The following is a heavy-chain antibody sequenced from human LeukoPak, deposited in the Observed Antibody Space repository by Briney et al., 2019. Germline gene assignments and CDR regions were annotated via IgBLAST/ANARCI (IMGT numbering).Heavy chain of an antibody. CDR3: AKDRPNGMDV. CDR1: GFTFSSYN. Sequence: GGSLRLSCAASGFTFSSYNMNWVRQAPGKGLEWVSGINGLGDGTYYADSVKGRFTISRDNSKNTVYLQMNSLRADDTAVYYCAKDRPNGMDVWGQGTTVIVSS. J-gene: IGHJ6*02. V-gene: IGHV3-23*01. CDR2: INGLGDGT.